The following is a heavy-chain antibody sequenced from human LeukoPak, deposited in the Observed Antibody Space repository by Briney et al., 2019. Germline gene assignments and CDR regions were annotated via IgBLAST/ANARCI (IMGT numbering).Heavy chain of an antibody. CDR3: ARDQVSSGYYDSD. D-gene: IGHD3-22*01. CDR1: GGTFSSYA. J-gene: IGHJ4*02. Sequence: ASVKVSCKASGGTFSSYAISWVRQAPGQGLEWMGRIIPILGIANYAQKFQGRVTITADKSTSTAYVELSSLRSEDTAVYYCARDQVSSGYYDSDWGQGTLVTVSS. CDR2: IIPILGIA. V-gene: IGHV1-69*04.